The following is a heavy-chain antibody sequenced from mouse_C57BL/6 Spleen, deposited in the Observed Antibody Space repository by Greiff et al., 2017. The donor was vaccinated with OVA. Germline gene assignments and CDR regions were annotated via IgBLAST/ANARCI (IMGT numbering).Heavy chain of an antibody. CDR1: GYTFTSYW. V-gene: IGHV1-52*01. CDR2: IDPSDSET. CDR3: ARSGNYEGYFDY. Sequence: VQLQQPGAELVRPGSSVKLSCKASGYTFTSYWMHWVKQRPIQGLEWIGNIDPSDSETHYNQKFKDKATLTVDKSSSTAYMQLSSLTSEDSAVYYCARSGNYEGYFDYWGQGTTLTVSS. D-gene: IGHD2-1*01. J-gene: IGHJ2*01.